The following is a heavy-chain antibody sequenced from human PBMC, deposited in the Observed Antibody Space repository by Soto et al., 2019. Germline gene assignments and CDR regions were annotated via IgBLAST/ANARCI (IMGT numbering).Heavy chain of an antibody. J-gene: IGHJ4*02. V-gene: IGHV5-51*01. CDR2: IYPGDSDS. CDR3: ARRWSGPGTHFDY. CDR1: GYSFSSHW. Sequence: PGESLKISCKGSGYSFSSHWIGWVRQMPGKGLQWMGIIYPGDSDSRNSPSFQGQVTISADKSINTAYLQCSSLKASDTAMYYCARRWSGPGTHFDYWGQGTLVTVSS. D-gene: IGHD3-10*01.